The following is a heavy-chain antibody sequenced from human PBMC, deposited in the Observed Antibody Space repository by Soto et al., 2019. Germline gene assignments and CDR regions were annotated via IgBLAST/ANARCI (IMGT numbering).Heavy chain of an antibody. J-gene: IGHJ6*02. CDR1: GYTFTTYG. D-gene: IGHD5-18*01. CDR2: INTYNGNT. V-gene: IGHV1-18*01. CDR3: ARGNSYRPDTRPGWYYGMDV. Sequence: ASVKVSCKASGYTFTTYGMSWVRQAPGQGLDWMGWINTYNGNTKYAERLQGRVTMTTDTTTSTAYMELRSLRSDDTAVYYCARGNSYRPDTRPGWYYGMDVWGQGTTVTVSS.